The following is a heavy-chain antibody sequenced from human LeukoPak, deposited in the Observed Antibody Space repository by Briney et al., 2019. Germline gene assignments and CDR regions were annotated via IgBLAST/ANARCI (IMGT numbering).Heavy chain of an antibody. J-gene: IGHJ6*02. CDR3: ARLFSRGWPYYYGLGA. Sequence: SETLSLTCTVSGGSIDSSGSYWGWIRQPPGKGLEWIGCVYYGGDAYYNPSLKSRVTISADLSKNQFSLSLISVTAADTALYYCARLFSRGWPYYYGLGAWGQGTAVTVSS. D-gene: IGHD6-19*01. CDR1: GGSIDSSGSY. CDR2: VYYGGDA. V-gene: IGHV4-39*01.